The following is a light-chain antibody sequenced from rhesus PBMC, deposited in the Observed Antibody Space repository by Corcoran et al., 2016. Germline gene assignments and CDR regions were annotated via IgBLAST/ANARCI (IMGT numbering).Light chain of an antibody. CDR2: KAS. CDR3: QQYPGTPPT. Sequence: DIRMTQSPSSLSASVGDTVTISCRASQTISSWLAWYQQKPGKAPNLLIYKASTLQSGVPSRFSGGGSGTDFTLTISILQSEDFATYYCQQYPGTPPTFGRGTKVEI. V-gene: IGKV1-22*01. J-gene: IGKJ1*01. CDR1: QTISSW.